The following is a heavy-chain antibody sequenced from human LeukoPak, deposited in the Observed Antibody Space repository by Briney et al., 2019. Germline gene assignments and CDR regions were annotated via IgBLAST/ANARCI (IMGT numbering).Heavy chain of an antibody. D-gene: IGHD2-2*01. J-gene: IGHJ4*02. CDR3: ASTWGTEAGRSSSCHVPDFDY. Sequence: ASVKVSCKASGYTFIDYYIHWVRQAPGQGLEWMGRINPNSGGANYAQKFQGRVTMTRDTSINTAYMEVSRLRSDDMAIYYCASTWGTEAGRSSSCHVPDFDYWGQGTLVTVAS. CDR2: INPNSGGA. CDR1: GYTFIDYY. V-gene: IGHV1-2*06.